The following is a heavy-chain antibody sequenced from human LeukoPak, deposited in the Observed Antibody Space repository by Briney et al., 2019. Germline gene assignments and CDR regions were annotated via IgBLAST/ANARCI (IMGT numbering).Heavy chain of an antibody. V-gene: IGHV1-2*02. D-gene: IGHD4-23*01. CDR1: GYTFTGYY. CDR2: INPNSGGT. Sequence: ASVKVSCKASGYTFTGYYMHWVRQAPGQGLEWMGWINPNSGGTNYAQKFQGRVTMTRDTSISTAYMELSRLRSDDTAVYYCARAGTTVVTPDERWGQGTLVTVSS. CDR3: ARAGTTVVTPDER. J-gene: IGHJ1*01.